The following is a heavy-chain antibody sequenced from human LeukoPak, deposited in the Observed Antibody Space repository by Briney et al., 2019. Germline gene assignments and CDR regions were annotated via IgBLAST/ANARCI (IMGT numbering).Heavy chain of an antibody. J-gene: IGHJ3*02. V-gene: IGHV4-30-2*01. CDR3: ARLNGVNDAFDI. CDR2: IYHSGST. D-gene: IGHD1-1*01. Sequence: ASQTLSLTCAVSGGSISSGGYSWSWIRQPPGKGLEWIGYIYHSGSTYYNPSLKSRVTISVDRSKNQFSLKLSSVTAADTAVYYCARLNGVNDAFDIWGQGTMVTASS. CDR1: GGSISSGGYS.